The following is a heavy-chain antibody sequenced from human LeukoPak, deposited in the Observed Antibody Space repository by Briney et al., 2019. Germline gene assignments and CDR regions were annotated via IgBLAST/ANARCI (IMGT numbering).Heavy chain of an antibody. CDR2: INPYSGGT. J-gene: IGHJ4*02. D-gene: IGHD3-9*01. CDR3: ARGASWYDILTGYLGY. Sequence: ASAKVSCKASGYTFTNYYVHWVRQAPGQGLEWMGWINPYSGGTNDAQNFQGRITMTRDTSINTAYMELSRLRSDDTAVYYCARGASWYDILTGYLGYWGQGTLVTVSS. V-gene: IGHV1-2*02. CDR1: GYTFTNYY.